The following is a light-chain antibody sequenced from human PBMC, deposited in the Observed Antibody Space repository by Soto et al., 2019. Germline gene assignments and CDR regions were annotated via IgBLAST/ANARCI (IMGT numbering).Light chain of an antibody. CDR1: QDISIY. CDR2: RAS. J-gene: IGKJ2*01. V-gene: IGKV1-33*01. CDR3: QQYDNLPTYT. Sequence: DIQMTQSPSSLSASVGDRVTITCQASQDISIYLNWYQQKPGKAPKLLIYRASNLETGVPSRFSGSGSGTDFTLTISSLQPEDFATYYCQQYDNLPTYTFGQGTKVDMK.